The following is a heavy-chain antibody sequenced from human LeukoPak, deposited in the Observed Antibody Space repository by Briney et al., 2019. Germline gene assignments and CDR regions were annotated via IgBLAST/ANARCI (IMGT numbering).Heavy chain of an antibody. J-gene: IGHJ4*02. CDR1: GFTVSSNY. CDR2: IYSGGST. Sequence: GGSLRLSCAASGFTVSSNYMSWVRQAPGKGLEWVSVIYSGGSTYYADSVKGRFTISRDNSKNTLYLQMNSLRAEDTAVYYCARNGGVAAATFDYWGQGTLATVSS. V-gene: IGHV3-53*01. CDR3: ARNGGVAAATFDY. D-gene: IGHD6-13*01.